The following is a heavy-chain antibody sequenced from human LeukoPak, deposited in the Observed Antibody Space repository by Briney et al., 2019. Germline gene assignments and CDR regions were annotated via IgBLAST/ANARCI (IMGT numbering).Heavy chain of an antibody. Sequence: GGSLRLSCAASGFTFSSYAMSWVRQAPGKGLEWVSYISSSSNSIYYADSVKGRFTISRDNAQNSLYLQMNSLRDEDTAVYYCARDEDAFGGQGTLVTVSS. CDR3: ARDEDAF. V-gene: IGHV3-48*02. J-gene: IGHJ4*02. CDR1: GFTFSSYA. CDR2: ISSSSNSI.